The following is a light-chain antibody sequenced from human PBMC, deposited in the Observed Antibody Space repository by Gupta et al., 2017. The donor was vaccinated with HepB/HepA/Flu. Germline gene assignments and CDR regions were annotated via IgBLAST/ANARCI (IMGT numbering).Light chain of an antibody. J-gene: IGLJ2*01. Sequence: SALTQPSTVPGPPWQSITISCTGSSSDIGGNNYVSWYQHHPGQAPRLIIYDVSSRPSGVSVRFSGSKSGNTASLTISGLRTEDEAFYYCSSYTTTSTVAFGGGTKVTVL. CDR1: SSDIGGNNY. CDR2: DVS. CDR3: SSYTTTSTVA. V-gene: IGLV2-14*03.